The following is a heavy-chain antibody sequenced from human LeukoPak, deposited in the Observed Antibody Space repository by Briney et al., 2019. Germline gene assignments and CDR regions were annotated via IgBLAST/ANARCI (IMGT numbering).Heavy chain of an antibody. CDR2: ISYDGSNK. Sequence: GRSLRLSCAASGFTFSSYAMHWVRQAPGKGPEWVAVISYDGSNKYYADSVKGRFTISRDNSKNTLYLQMNSLRAEDTAVYYCARAPGDIVVVPAANRYYYFGMDVWGQGTTVTVSS. J-gene: IGHJ6*02. CDR1: GFTFSSYA. D-gene: IGHD2-2*01. V-gene: IGHV3-30-3*01. CDR3: ARAPGDIVVVPAANRYYYFGMDV.